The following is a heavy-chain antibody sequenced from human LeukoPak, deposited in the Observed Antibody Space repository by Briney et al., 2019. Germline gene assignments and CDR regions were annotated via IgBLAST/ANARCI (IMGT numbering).Heavy chain of an antibody. D-gene: IGHD2-15*01. Sequence: GGSLRLSCAASGFTFSDYFMTWIRQAPGKGLEWVSYISGSGSNKYYADSVKGRFIISRDNAKNSLYLQMNRLRVEATAVYYCATSQSSMADIIGDWGQGTLVTVSS. CDR1: GFTFSDYF. CDR3: ATSQSSMADIIGD. J-gene: IGHJ4*02. V-gene: IGHV3-11*04. CDR2: ISGSGSNK.